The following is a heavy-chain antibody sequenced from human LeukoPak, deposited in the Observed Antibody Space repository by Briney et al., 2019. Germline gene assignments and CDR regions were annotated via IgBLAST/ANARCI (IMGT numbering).Heavy chain of an antibody. Sequence: GSLRLSCAASGFTFSTYRMSWVRQAPGKGLEWVANIKQDGSEKHYVDSVKGRFTISRDNAKNSLYLQMSSLRAEDTAVYYCTRVEETATTAAIIRKYSYYYYYMDVWGKGNTVTVSS. D-gene: IGHD4-11*01. CDR1: GFTFSTYR. V-gene: IGHV3-7*01. CDR3: TRVEETATTAAIIRKYSYYYYYMDV. CDR2: IKQDGSEK. J-gene: IGHJ6*03.